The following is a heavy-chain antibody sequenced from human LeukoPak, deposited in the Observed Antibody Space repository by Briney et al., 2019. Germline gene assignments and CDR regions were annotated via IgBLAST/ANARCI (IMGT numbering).Heavy chain of an antibody. V-gene: IGHV3-7*01. J-gene: IGHJ4*02. Sequence: GGSLRLSCAASGFTFSTYWMTWVRQAPGKGLEWVANINQEGGETYYVDSVKGRFTISRDNAKNSLYLQMNSLRVEDTAVYYCARDLNWAGYWGQGTLVTVSS. CDR1: GFTFSTYW. CDR3: ARDLNWAGY. CDR2: INQEGGET. D-gene: IGHD3-10*01.